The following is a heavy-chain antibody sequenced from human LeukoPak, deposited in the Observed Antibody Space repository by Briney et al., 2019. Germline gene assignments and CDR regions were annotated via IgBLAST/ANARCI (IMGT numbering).Heavy chain of an antibody. CDR3: ATLFRGFDP. V-gene: IGHV1-24*01. CDR2: FDPEDGET. J-gene: IGHJ5*02. Sequence: HRASVKVSCKVSGYTRTELSMHWVRQAPGKGLEWMGGFDPEDGETIYAQKFQGRVTMTEDTSTDTAYMELSSLRSEDTAVYYCATLFRGFDPWGQGTLVTVSS. CDR1: GYTRTELS.